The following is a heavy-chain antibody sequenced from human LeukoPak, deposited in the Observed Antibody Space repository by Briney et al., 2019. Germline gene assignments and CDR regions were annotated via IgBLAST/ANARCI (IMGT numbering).Heavy chain of an antibody. CDR1: GGSISSSTYY. CDR2: IYYSGST. Sequence: SETLSLTCTVSGGSISSSTYYWGWIRQPPGKGLEWIGSIYYSGSTYYNPSLKSRVTISVDTPKNQFSLKLSSVTAADTAVYYCARGYSSGWYQDAFDIWGQGTMVTVSS. CDR3: ARGYSSGWYQDAFDI. V-gene: IGHV4-39*01. J-gene: IGHJ3*02. D-gene: IGHD6-19*01.